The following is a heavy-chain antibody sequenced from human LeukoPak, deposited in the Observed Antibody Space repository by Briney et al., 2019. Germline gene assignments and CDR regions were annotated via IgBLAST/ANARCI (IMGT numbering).Heavy chain of an antibody. CDR1: GFTFSDYY. Sequence: PGGSLRLSCAASGFTFSDYYMSWIRQAPGKGLEWVSYISSSGSTIYYADSAKGRFTISRDNAKNSLYLQMNSLRAEDTAVYYCARANPGVGYCSSTSCRAGWFDPWGQGTLVTVSS. CDR3: ARANPGVGYCSSTSCRAGWFDP. J-gene: IGHJ5*02. CDR2: ISSSGSTI. D-gene: IGHD2-2*01. V-gene: IGHV3-11*01.